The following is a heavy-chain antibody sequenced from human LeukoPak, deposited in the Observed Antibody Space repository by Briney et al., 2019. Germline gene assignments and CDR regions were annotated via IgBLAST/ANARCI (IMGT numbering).Heavy chain of an antibody. CDR2: ISGSGGST. CDR3: AKPSGSGRTDLFGGGTFDY. J-gene: IGHJ4*02. V-gene: IGHV3-23*01. D-gene: IGHD2-15*01. Sequence: GGSLRLSCAASGFTFSSYAMSWVRQAPGKGLEWVSAISGSGGSTYYADSVKGRFTISRDNSKNTLYLQMNSLRAEDTAVYYCAKPSGSGRTDLFGGGTFDYWGQGTLVTVSS. CDR1: GFTFSSYA.